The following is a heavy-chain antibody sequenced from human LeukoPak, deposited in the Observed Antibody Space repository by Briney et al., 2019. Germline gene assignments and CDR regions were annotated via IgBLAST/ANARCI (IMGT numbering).Heavy chain of an antibody. CDR3: ARGWGPVYYFDY. Sequence: PSETLSLTCIVSGGSISSYYWSWIRQPPGKGLEWIGYIYYSGSTNYNPSLKSRVTMSVDRSKNQFSLKLNSVTAADTAVYYCARGWGPVYYFDYWGQGTLVTVSS. CDR2: IYYSGST. D-gene: IGHD3-16*01. J-gene: IGHJ4*02. V-gene: IGHV4-59*12. CDR1: GGSISSYY.